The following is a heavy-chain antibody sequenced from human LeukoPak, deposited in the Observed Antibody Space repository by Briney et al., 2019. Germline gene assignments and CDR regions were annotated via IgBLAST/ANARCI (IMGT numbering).Heavy chain of an antibody. Sequence: PGGSLRLSCTASGFSFSTCAMTWVRQAPGKGLEWISSMGSGSRYIYYADSVRGRFTISRDNTKNSLYLLMNNLRAEDTAIYYCARDRPTGASRVFVVQWGQGTPVTVSS. CDR1: GFSFSTCA. V-gene: IGHV3-21*06. J-gene: IGHJ4*02. CDR3: ARDRPTGASRVFVVQ. D-gene: IGHD2-15*01. CDR2: MGSGSRYI.